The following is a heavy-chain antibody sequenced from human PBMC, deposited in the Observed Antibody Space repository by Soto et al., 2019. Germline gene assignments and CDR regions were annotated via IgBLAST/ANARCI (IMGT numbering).Heavy chain of an antibody. Sequence: GASVKVSCKASGGTFSSYTISWVRQAPGQGLEWMGRIIPILGIANYAQKFQGRVTITADTSETQFSLKLNSVSAADTAVYYCARGPSGDKVDYWGQGIQVTVSS. D-gene: IGHD7-27*01. J-gene: IGHJ4*02. V-gene: IGHV1-69*02. CDR2: IIPILGIA. CDR1: GGTFSSYT. CDR3: ARGPSGDKVDY.